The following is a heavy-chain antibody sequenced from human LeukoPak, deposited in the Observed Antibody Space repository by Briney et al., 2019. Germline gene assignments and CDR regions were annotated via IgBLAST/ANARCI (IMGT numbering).Heavy chain of an antibody. D-gene: IGHD3-9*01. Sequence: SDTLSLTCTVSGVSITSINYYWAWIRQPPGKGLEWIGSLSSGGPTYNNPSLESRTSISEDPSSNQLFLKLTSVTAADTAVYFCARRNILSGYYHFDYWGHGTLVTVSS. CDR2: LSSGGPT. J-gene: IGHJ4*01. CDR1: GVSITSINYY. V-gene: IGHV4-39*01. CDR3: ARRNILSGYYHFDY.